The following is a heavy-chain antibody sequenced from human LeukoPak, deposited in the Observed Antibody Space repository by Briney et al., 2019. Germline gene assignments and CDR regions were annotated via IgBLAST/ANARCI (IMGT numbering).Heavy chain of an antibody. D-gene: IGHD6-19*01. V-gene: IGHV3-33*08. CDR3: AREGASSGPGYYYYGMDV. Sequence: GGSLRLSCAASGFTFSSYGMHWVRQAPGKGLEWVAVIWYDGSNKYYADSVKGRFTISRDNSKNTLYLQMNSLRAEDTAVYYCAREGASSGPGYYYYGMDVWGQGTTVTVSS. J-gene: IGHJ6*02. CDR2: IWYDGSNK. CDR1: GFTFSSYG.